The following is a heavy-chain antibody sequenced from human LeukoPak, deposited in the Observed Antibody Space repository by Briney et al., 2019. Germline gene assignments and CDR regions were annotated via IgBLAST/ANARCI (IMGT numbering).Heavy chain of an antibody. CDR2: ISSSGSTI. CDR3: ARDPFGYSYAVRLGYMDV. V-gene: IGHV3-11*04. CDR1: GFTFSDYY. J-gene: IGHJ6*03. Sequence: KPGGSLRLSCAASGFTFSDYYMSWIRQAPGKGLEWVSYISSSGSTIYYADSVKGRFTISRDNAKNSLYLQMNSLRAEDTAVYYCARDPFGYSYAVRLGYMDVWGKGTTVTVSS. D-gene: IGHD5-18*01.